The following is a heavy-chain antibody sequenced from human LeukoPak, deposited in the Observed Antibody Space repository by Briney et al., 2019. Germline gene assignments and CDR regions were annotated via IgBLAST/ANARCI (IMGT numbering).Heavy chain of an antibody. D-gene: IGHD3-10*01. V-gene: IGHV3-9*01. J-gene: IGHJ6*02. CDR2: ISWNSGSI. Sequence: GRSLRLSCAASGFTFDDYAMHWVRQAPGKGLEWVSGISWNSGSIGYADSVKGRFTISRDNAKDSLYLQMNSLRAEDTALYYCAKGGITMVRGVPGTSAYYGMDVWGQGTTVTVSS. CDR1: GFTFDDYA. CDR3: AKGGITMVRGVPGTSAYYGMDV.